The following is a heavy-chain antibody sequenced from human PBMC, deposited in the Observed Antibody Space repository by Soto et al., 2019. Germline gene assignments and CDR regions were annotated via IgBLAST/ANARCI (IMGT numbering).Heavy chain of an antibody. CDR3: ARVSAVSAEYYFAY. J-gene: IGHJ4*02. Sequence: QVQLRESGPGLMRPSQTLSLTCTVSGASVTSTGYYWTWIRQSPGKGMEWLGYILHNGNSDYSPSRVTRLSISLDSSQNQFSLTVNSVSAAGTAIYFCARVSAVSAEYYFAYLGEGALVTFSS. CDR2: ILHNGNS. V-gene: IGHV4-30-4*01. CDR1: GASVTSTGYY. D-gene: IGHD6-19*01.